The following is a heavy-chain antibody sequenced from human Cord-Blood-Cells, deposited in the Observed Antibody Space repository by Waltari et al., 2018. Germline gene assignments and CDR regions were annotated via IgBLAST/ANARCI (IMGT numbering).Heavy chain of an antibody. Sequence: QVQLVRAGSEEKKPGSLVKVCCKASGYTFTGYYMHWVRQDPGQGLEWMGWINPNSGGTNYAQKFQGRVTMPRDTSISTAYMELSRLRSDDTAVYYCARVGSRGTTSRNTCDYWGQGTLVTVSS. J-gene: IGHJ4*02. CDR3: ARVGSRGTTSRNTCDY. CDR1: GYTFTGYY. D-gene: IGHD1-7*01. CDR2: INPNSGGT. V-gene: IGHV1-2*02.